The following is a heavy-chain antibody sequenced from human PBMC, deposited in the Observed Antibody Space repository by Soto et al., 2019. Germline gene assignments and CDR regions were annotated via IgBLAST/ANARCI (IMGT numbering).Heavy chain of an antibody. CDR3: AREGSVIVGNWLDP. CDR1: GYTFTTYP. V-gene: IGHV1-46*01. CDR2: INPSSGIT. D-gene: IGHD3-22*01. J-gene: IGHJ5*02. Sequence: HVQLVQSGAEVKQPGASVNISCQTSGYTFTTYPMHWVRQAPGQGLGWMGVINPSSGITSFAQKFEGRVTMTRDTSTSTVYMDLTSLRSNDTAVYYCAREGSVIVGNWLDPWGQGTLVTVSS.